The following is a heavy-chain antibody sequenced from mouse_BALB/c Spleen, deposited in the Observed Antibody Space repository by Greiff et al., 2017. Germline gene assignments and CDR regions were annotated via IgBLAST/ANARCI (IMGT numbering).Heavy chain of an antibody. J-gene: IGHJ2*01. V-gene: IGHV5-6-3*01. CDR1: GFTFSSYG. D-gene: IGHD2-4*01. Sequence: EVQLVESGGGLVQPGGSLKLSCAASGFTFSSYGMSWVRQTPDKRLELVATINSNGGSTYYPDSVKGRFTISRDNAKNTLYLQMSSLKSEDTAMYYCARDYDYAFDYWGQGTTLTVSS. CDR2: INSNGGST. CDR3: ARDYDYAFDY.